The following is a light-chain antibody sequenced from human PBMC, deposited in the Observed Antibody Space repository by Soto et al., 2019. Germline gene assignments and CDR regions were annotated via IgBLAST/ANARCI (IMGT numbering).Light chain of an antibody. V-gene: IGLV2-14*03. CDR3: MSFTSSNTYV. CDR1: SSGVGAYNF. CDR2: DVA. J-gene: IGLJ1*01. Sequence: QSALTQPASVSGYPGQSITISCTGTSSGVGAYNFVSWYQHCPDKAPKVVIYDVANRPSGVSYRFSASKSGNTASLTISGLQAEDEADYYCMSFTSSNTYVFGTGTKLTVL.